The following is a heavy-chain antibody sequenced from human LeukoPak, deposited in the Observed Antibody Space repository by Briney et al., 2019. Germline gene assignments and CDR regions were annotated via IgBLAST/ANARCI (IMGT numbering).Heavy chain of an antibody. CDR1: GFTFSSYS. Sequence: GGSLRLSCAASGFTFSSYSMNWVRQAPGKGLEWLSSISSSSSYIYYADSVKGRFTISRDNAKNSLYLQMNSLRAEDTAVYYCARVGQQQLVLASRPYYYYYMDVWGKGTTVTISS. J-gene: IGHJ6*03. D-gene: IGHD6-13*01. CDR2: ISSSSSYI. CDR3: ARVGQQQLVLASRPYYYYYMDV. V-gene: IGHV3-21*01.